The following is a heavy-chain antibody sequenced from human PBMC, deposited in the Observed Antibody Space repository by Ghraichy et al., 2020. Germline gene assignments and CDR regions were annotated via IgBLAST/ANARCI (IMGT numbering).Heavy chain of an antibody. Sequence: GSLRLSCVGSKFTFNTYGMHWVRQGPGKGLEWVAGTSYDGGYKAYADSVKDRFTISRDNAKNTLYLQMNALNTEDTALYFCAREDIGLQSGFDYWGLGTLVTVS. CDR1: KFTFNTYG. D-gene: IGHD5-12*01. CDR3: AREDIGLQSGFDY. CDR2: TSYDGGYK. J-gene: IGHJ4*02. V-gene: IGHV3-30*03.